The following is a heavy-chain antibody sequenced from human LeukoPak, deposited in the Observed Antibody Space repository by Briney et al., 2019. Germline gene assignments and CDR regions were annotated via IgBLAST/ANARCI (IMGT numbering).Heavy chain of an antibody. CDR1: GVTFSSYA. Sequence: PGGSLRLSCAASGVTFSSYAMSWGRQAPGKGVEGGALIRDDGTNKYYADSVKGGFTISRDNSKNTLYLQMNSLRAEDTAVYYCAKEKKYYYDGSGYPGYDYWGQGTLVTVSS. J-gene: IGHJ4*02. V-gene: IGHV3-30*02. D-gene: IGHD3-22*01. CDR3: AKEKKYYYDGSGYPGYDY. CDR2: IRDDGTNK.